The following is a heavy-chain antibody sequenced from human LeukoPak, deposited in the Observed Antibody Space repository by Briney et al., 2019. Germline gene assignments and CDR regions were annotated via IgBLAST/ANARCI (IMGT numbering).Heavy chain of an antibody. Sequence: GGSLRLSCAVSGFTFISYGMQWVRQAPGRGLAWVSRINTDGSSTTYADSVKGRFTISRDNAKNTLYLQMNSLRAEDTAVYYCARELPREVTLDYWGQGTLVTVSS. CDR3: ARELPREVTLDY. CDR2: INTDGSST. D-gene: IGHD2-21*02. CDR1: GFTFISYG. V-gene: IGHV3-74*01. J-gene: IGHJ4*01.